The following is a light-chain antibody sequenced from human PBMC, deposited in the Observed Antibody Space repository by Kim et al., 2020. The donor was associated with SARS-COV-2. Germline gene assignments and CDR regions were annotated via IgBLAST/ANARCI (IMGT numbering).Light chain of an antibody. CDR3: QQYNNWPLS. CDR2: GAS. CDR1: QSVSGN. J-gene: IGKJ4*01. V-gene: IGKV3-15*01. Sequence: VSPGERATLSCRASQSVSGNLAWYQQKPGQAPRLLIYGASTRATAFPARFSGSGSGTEFTLTISSLQSEDFAVYYCQQYNNWPLSFGGGTKVDIK.